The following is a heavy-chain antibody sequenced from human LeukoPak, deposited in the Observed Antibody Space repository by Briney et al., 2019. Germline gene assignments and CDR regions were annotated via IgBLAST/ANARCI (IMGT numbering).Heavy chain of an antibody. J-gene: IGHJ4*02. CDR3: TKKAQYNGNYPLDY. Sequence: GGSLRLSCAASGFTFTSYSMSWVRQAPGKGLEWVSGTSDRGDYTYYADSVKGRFTISRDNSKNTLYLQMNSLRAEDTALYFCTKKAQYNGNYPLDYWGQGTLVTVSS. V-gene: IGHV3-23*01. CDR1: GFTFTSYS. D-gene: IGHD1-26*01. CDR2: TSDRGDYT.